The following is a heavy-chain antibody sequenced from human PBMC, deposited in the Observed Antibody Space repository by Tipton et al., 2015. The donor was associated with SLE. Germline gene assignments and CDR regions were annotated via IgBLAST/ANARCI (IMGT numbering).Heavy chain of an antibody. J-gene: IGHJ6*03. V-gene: IGHV3-21*01. CDR1: GFNLSHYG. D-gene: IGHD3-22*01. Sequence: GSLRLSCAASGFNLSHYGMHWVRQAPGKGLAWVSSISSSSSYIFYADSVKGRFTISRDNAKKSLDLQRNSLRAEDTAVYYCARSEETGYYDSSGYFTPYYYYYMDVWGKGTTVTVSS. CDR3: ARSEETGYYDSSGYFTPYYYYYMDV. CDR2: ISSSSSYI.